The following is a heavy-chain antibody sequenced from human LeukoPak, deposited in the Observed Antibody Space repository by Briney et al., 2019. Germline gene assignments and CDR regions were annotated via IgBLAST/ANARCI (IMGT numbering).Heavy chain of an antibody. CDR2: IYYSGST. D-gene: IGHD6-13*01. CDR1: GGSISSYY. V-gene: IGHV4-59*08. CDR3: ARLWAAAGINWFDP. J-gene: IGHJ5*02. Sequence: SETLFLTCTVSGGSISSYYWSWIRQPPGKGLEWIGYIYYSGSTNYNPSLKSRVTISVDTSKNQFSLKLSSVTAADTAVYYCARLWAAAGINWFDPWGQGTLVTVSS.